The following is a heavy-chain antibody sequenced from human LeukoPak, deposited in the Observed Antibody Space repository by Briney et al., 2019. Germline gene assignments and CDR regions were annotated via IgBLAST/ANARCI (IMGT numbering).Heavy chain of an antibody. CDR3: ARVISDCADVNCFKGYFDY. CDR1: GFTFSSYA. V-gene: IGHV3-30-3*01. CDR2: ISYDGSNK. D-gene: IGHD5/OR15-5a*01. Sequence: SGGSLRLSCAASGFTFSSYAMHWVRQAPGKGLEWVAVISYDGSNKYYADSVKGRFTISRDNSKNTLYLQMNSLGSEDTAVYYCARVISDCADVNCFKGYFDYWGQGTPVTVSS. J-gene: IGHJ4*01.